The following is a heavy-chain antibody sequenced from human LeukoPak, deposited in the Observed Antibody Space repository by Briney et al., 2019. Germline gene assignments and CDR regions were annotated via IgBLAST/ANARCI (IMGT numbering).Heavy chain of an antibody. Sequence: ASVKVSCKASGYTFSGYYIHWVRQAPGQGLEWMGWINPDSGGTNYAQKLQGRVTMTTDTSTSTAYMELGSLRSDDTAVYYCARDGIYCGGDCYSGENWFDPWGQGPVVTVSS. CDR3: ARDGIYCGGDCYSGENWFDP. D-gene: IGHD2-21*02. CDR1: GYTFSGYY. V-gene: IGHV1-2*02. CDR2: INPDSGGT. J-gene: IGHJ5*02.